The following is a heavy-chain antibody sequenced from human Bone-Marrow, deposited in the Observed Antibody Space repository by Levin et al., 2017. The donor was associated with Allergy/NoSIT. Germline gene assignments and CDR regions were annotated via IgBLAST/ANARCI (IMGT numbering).Heavy chain of an antibody. CDR2: IYYSGHT. J-gene: IGHJ4*02. CDR1: GGSISGYY. V-gene: IGHV4-59*01. D-gene: IGHD4-17*01. Sequence: GSLRLSCTVSGGSISGYYWSWIRQPPGKGLEWIGYIYYSGHTKYTPSLRGRVTMSVDRSKNQFSLRLTSVSAADTAVYYCARENDADYGDYGVNDYWGQGTLVTVSS. CDR3: ARENDADYGDYGVNDY.